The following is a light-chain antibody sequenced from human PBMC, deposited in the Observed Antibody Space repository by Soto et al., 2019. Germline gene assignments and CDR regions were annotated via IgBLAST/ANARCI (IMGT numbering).Light chain of an antibody. CDR3: QQRSNWPRYT. Sequence: EIVLTQSPATLSLSPGERATLSCRASLSVSSYLAWYQQKPGQAPRLLIYDASNRATGIPARFSGSGSGTDFTLTISSLELEDVAVYYCQQRSNWPRYTFGQGTKLEIK. J-gene: IGKJ2*01. CDR2: DAS. CDR1: LSVSSY. V-gene: IGKV3-11*01.